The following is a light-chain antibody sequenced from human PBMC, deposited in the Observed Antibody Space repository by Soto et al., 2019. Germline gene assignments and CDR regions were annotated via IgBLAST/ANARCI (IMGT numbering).Light chain of an antibody. CDR1: SSNIGSNS. CDR2: NND. V-gene: IGLV1-44*01. Sequence: QSALTQPPSASGTPGQRVTISCSGSSSNIGSNSVSWYQHLPGTAPKLLISNNDQRPSGVPDRFSGSKSVTSASLAISGLQSEDEADYFCAAWDDSLDGRLFGGGTKLTVL. CDR3: AAWDDSLDGRL. J-gene: IGLJ3*02.